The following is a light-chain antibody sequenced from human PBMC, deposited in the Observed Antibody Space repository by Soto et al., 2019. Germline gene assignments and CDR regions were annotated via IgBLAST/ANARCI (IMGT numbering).Light chain of an antibody. CDR3: AAWGDSLGAYV. CDR1: STDVGGHNS. CDR2: TNN. Sequence: QSVLTQPASVSGSPGQSITISCTGTSTDVGGHNSVAWYQHNPGKAPKLLIYTNNQRPSGVPQRFSGSKTGTSASLAIGGLQSEDGADYYCAAWGDSLGAYVFGTGTKVTVL. J-gene: IGLJ1*01. V-gene: IGLV1-44*01.